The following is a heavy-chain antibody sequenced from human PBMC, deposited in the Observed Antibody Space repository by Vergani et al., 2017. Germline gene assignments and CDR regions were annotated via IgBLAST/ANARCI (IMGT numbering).Heavy chain of an antibody. V-gene: IGHV4-34*01. CDR1: GAAFNSYQ. CDR2: IDDKGKS. CDR3: VRRDFWVGPRTFDF. Sequence: QVQLHQWGAGLLKTSETLSLTCAVSGAAFNSYQWTWIRQSPGRGLEWIGEIDDKGKSICNPTLKSRVTISVDNSKRHFSLHVTSVTAADSAMYYCVRRDFWVGPRTFDFWRAGTPVTVSS. J-gene: IGHJ3*01. D-gene: IGHD3-3*01.